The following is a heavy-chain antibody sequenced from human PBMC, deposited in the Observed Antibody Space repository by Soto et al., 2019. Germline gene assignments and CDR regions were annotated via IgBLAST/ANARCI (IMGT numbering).Heavy chain of an antibody. CDR3: ARDSGSYSAFDI. V-gene: IGHV1-2*02. CDR2: IGPESGAT. CDR1: GYTFTGHY. J-gene: IGHJ3*02. Sequence: ASVKVSCKASGYTFTGHYIHWVRQAPEQGPEWMGEIGPESGATRYAQKFQGRVTMTRDTSITTVYMELSSLRSEDTAVYYCARDSGSYSAFDIWGQGTMVTVSS. D-gene: IGHD1-26*01.